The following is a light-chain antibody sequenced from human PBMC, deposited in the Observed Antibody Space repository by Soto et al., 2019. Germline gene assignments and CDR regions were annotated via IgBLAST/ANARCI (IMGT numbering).Light chain of an antibody. V-gene: IGKV1-9*01. Sequence: DIQLTLSPSFLSASVGDRVTITCRASQGISSYLAWYQQKPGKAPKLLIYAASTLQSGVPSRFSGSGSGTEFTLTISSLQPEDFATYYCQQLNSHPPVTFGQGTRLEIK. J-gene: IGKJ5*01. CDR3: QQLNSHPPVT. CDR1: QGISSY. CDR2: AAS.